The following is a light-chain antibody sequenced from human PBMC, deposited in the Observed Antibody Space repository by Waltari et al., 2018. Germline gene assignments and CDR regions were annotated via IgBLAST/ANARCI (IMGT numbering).Light chain of an antibody. V-gene: IGKV1D-13*01. CDR3: LHYNNNPWT. CDR1: QGIGTY. J-gene: IGKJ1*01. Sequence: IQMTQSPSSLSASARDRVTITCRASQGIGTYLNWFQQKPGKPPKRLIFAASSLEGGVPSRFSGSGSGTDFTLTISSLQPDDFATYYCLHYNNNPWTFGQGTKVEIK. CDR2: AAS.